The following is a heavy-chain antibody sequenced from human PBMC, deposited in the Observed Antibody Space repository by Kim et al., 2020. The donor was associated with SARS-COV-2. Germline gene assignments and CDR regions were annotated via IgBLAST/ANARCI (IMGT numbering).Heavy chain of an antibody. D-gene: IGHD2-15*01. V-gene: IGHV3-49*03. CDR1: GFTFGDYA. CDR2: VRTETYRATT. CDR3: ARDRSSSVVADV. J-gene: IGHJ6*02. Sequence: GGSLRLSCSASGFTFGDYALTWYRQAPGQRLEWVGFVRTETYRATTRYAASVEGRFTISRDDSNSIAYLQMDRLKIEDTAVYYCARDRSSSVVADVWGQGTTVTVSS.